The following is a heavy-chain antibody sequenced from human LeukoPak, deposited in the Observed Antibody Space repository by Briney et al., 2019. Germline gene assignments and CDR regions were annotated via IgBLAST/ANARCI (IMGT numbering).Heavy chain of an antibody. CDR3: ARHSSHSHFDY. Sequence: ASVKVSCKASGYTFTSYAFSWVRQAPGQGLEWMGWINTYNGNTDYAKKLQGRVTMTTDTSTSTAYMELRSLRSDDTAVYYCARHSSHSHFDYWGQGTLVTVSS. CDR1: GYTFTSYA. V-gene: IGHV1-18*01. CDR2: INTYNGNT. J-gene: IGHJ4*02. D-gene: IGHD3-22*01.